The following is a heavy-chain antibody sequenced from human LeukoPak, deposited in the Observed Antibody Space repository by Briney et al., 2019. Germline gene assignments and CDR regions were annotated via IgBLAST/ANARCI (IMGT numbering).Heavy chain of an antibody. J-gene: IGHJ4*02. CDR3: ARDRGWLQSDY. V-gene: IGHV1-2*02. D-gene: IGHD5-24*01. CDR1: GYTFTDYN. CDR2: IRLNNGDT. Sequence: ASVKVSSKSSGYTFTDYNFHWVRLAPGQGPEGMGWIRLNNGDTLYAPKFQGRVTMTTDTSISTAYMELSWLKLDDTAVYYCARDRGWLQSDYWGQGTLVTVAS.